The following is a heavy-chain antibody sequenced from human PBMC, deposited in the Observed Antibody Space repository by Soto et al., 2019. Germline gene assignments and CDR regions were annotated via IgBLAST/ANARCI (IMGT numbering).Heavy chain of an antibody. CDR2: IDYSGTA. D-gene: IGHD4-4*01. J-gene: IGHJ5*02. CDR3: ARTTGRHLDL. Sequence: SETLSLTCTVSYGSISVSNVFWCWVRQPPGKGLEWIGNIDYSGTAYFNPSLGTRVTFPVDTSKNQFSLTLYSVTAADTAVYYCARTTGRHLDLWGQGILVTVSS. CDR1: YGSISVSNVF. V-gene: IGHV4-39*01.